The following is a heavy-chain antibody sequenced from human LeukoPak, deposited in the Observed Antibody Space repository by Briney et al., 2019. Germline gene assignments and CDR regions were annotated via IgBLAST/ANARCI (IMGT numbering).Heavy chain of an antibody. D-gene: IGHD1-26*01. V-gene: IGHV3-23*01. J-gene: IGHJ4*02. CDR2: ISGSGGST. CDR3: AKGIVGATRKINFFDY. CDR1: GFTFSSYA. Sequence: GGSLRLSCAASGFTFSSYAMSWVRQAPGKGLEWVSAISGSGGSTYYADSVKGRFTISRDNSKNTLYLQMNSLRAEDTAVYYCAKGIVGATRKINFFDYWGQGTLVTVSS.